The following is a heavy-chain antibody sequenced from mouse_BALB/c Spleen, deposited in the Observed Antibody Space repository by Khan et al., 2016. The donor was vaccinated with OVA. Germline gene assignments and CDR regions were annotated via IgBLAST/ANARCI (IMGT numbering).Heavy chain of an antibody. J-gene: IGHJ4*01. V-gene: IGHV2-3*01. CDR1: GFSLTSYG. CDR3: AKDRGYYAVDY. CDR2: IWGDGNT. Sequence: QVQLKESGPGLVAPSQSLSITCTVSGFSLTSYGVSWVRQPPGKGLEWLGVIWGDGNTNFHSALRSRLSISKDNSKSQVFLKLNSLKTDDTATYYCAKDRGYYAVDYWGQGTSVTVSS.